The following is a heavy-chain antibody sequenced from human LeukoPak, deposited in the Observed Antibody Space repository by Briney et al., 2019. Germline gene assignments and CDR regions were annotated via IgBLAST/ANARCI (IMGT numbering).Heavy chain of an antibody. CDR1: GGSISSGDYY. CDR3: ARSTGSQLLWFGEFDY. D-gene: IGHD3-10*01. Sequence: SQTLSLTCTVSGGSISSGDYYWSWIRQPPGKGLEWIGYIYYSGSTYYNPSLKSRVTISVDTSKNQFSLKLSSVTAADTAVYYCARSTGSQLLWFGEFDYWGQGTLVTVSS. J-gene: IGHJ4*02. V-gene: IGHV4-30-4*01. CDR2: IYYSGST.